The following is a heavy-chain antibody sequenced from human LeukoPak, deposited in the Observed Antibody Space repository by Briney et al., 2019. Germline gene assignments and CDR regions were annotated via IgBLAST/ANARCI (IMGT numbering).Heavy chain of an antibody. V-gene: IGHV3-23*01. CDR1: GFTFNSYA. J-gene: IGHJ4*02. CDR2: ISGSGGST. D-gene: IGHD3-22*01. CDR3: ANRYFNYYDSSGYFDY. Sequence: GGSLRLSCAASGFTFNSYAMSWVRQAPGKGLEWVSAISGSGGSTYYADSVKGRFTISRDNSKNTLYLQMNSLRAEDTAVYYCANRYFNYYDSSGYFDYWGQGTLVTVSS.